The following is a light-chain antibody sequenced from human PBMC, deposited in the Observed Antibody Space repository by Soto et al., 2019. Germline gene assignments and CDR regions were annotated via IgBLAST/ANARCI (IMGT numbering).Light chain of an antibody. CDR1: SSDVGGYNY. CDR3: SSYTSSSTLSLYV. Sequence: QSALTQPAYVSGSPGQSITISCTGTSSDVGGYNYVSWYQQHPGKAPKLMIYDVSNRPSGVSNRFSGSKSGNTASLTISGLQAEDEADYYCSSYTSSSTLSLYVFGTGTKVTVL. CDR2: DVS. J-gene: IGLJ1*01. V-gene: IGLV2-14*01.